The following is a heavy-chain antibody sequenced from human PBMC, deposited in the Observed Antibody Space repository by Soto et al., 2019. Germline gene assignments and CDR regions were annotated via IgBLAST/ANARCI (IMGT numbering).Heavy chain of an antibody. V-gene: IGHV4-39*07. D-gene: IGHD5-12*01. J-gene: IGHJ6*03. CDR3: ARGLGVRVRYSGYGRAEVMNMDV. CDR1: GGSISSSSYY. CDR2: INHSGST. Sequence: SETLSLTCTVSGGSISSSSYYWGWIRQPPGKGLEWIGEINHSGSTNYNPSLKSRVTISVDTSKNQFSLKLGSVTAADTAVYYCARGLGVRVRYSGYGRAEVMNMDVWGKGTTVTVSS.